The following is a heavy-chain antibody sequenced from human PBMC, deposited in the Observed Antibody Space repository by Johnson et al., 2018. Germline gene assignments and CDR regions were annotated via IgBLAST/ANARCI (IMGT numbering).Heavy chain of an antibody. CDR2: INWNSGGI. CDR1: GFTFDDYA. J-gene: IGHJ6*02. Sequence: EVQLVESGGGLVQPGRSLRLSCAASGFTFDDYAMHWVRQAPGKGLEWVSGINWNSGGIGYADSVKGRFTISRYNAKKSLYLQMNSLRPEDTALYYCARGRHRIMGYYYGMDVWGQGTTVTVAS. D-gene: IGHD2/OR15-2a*01. CDR3: ARGRHRIMGYYYGMDV. V-gene: IGHV3-9*01.